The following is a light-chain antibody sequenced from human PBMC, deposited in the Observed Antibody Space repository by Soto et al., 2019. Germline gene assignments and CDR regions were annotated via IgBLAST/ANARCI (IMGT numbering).Light chain of an antibody. CDR3: RSYTSSSTLV. CDR2: GVS. CDR1: SSDVGGYNY. Sequence: QSALTQPASVSGSPGQSITISCTGTSSDVGGYNYVSWYQQHPGIAPKLMIYGVSNRPSGVSNRFSGSKSGNTASLTIAGPQAEDEADYYCRSYTSSSTLVFGGGTKLTVL. V-gene: IGLV2-14*01. J-gene: IGLJ3*02.